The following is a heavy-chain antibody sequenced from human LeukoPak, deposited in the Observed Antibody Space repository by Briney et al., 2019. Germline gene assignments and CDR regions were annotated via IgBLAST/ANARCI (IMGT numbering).Heavy chain of an antibody. V-gene: IGHV3-30*19. CDR1: GFTFITYG. CDR2: ISFDGSNK. CDR3: ARDRWYYYDNSDYYHDAFDI. J-gene: IGHJ3*02. D-gene: IGHD3-22*01. Sequence: PGGSLRLSCAASGFTFITYGMHWVRQAPGKGLEWVAVISFDGSNKYYADSVKGRLTISRDYSKNTLYLQMNSLRAEDTAVYYCARDRWYYYDNSDYYHDAFDIWGQGTMVTVSS.